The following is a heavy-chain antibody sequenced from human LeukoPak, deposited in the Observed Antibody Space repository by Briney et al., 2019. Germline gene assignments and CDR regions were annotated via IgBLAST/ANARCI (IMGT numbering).Heavy chain of an antibody. CDR3: AKESSVYYYGSGRGSLDY. J-gene: IGHJ4*02. CDR2: IRYDGSNK. Sequence: SGGSLRLSCAASGFTFSSYGMHWVRQAPGKGLEWVAFIRYDGSNKYYADSVKGRFTISRDNSKNTLYLQMNSLRAEDTAVYYCAKESSVYYYGSGRGSLDYWGQGTLVTVSS. V-gene: IGHV3-30*02. D-gene: IGHD3-10*01. CDR1: GFTFSSYG.